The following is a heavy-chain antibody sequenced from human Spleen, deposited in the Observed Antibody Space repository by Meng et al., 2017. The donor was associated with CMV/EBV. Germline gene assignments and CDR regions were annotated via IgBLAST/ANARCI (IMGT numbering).Heavy chain of an antibody. J-gene: IGHJ4*02. CDR1: GYTFTGYY. Sequence: ASVKVSCKASGYTFTGYYMHWVRQAPGQGLQWMGWINPNSGATNFAQNVQGRVTVTRDTSISTVYMELSSLRSEDTAVYYCARVSSGSYSFDYWGQGSLVTVSS. D-gene: IGHD1-26*01. CDR3: ARVSSGSYSFDY. CDR2: INPNSGAT. V-gene: IGHV1-2*02.